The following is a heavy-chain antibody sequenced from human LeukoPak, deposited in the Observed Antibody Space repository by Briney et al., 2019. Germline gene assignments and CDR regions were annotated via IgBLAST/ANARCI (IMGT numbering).Heavy chain of an antibody. CDR1: GFTFSSYW. Sequence: GGSLRLSCAASGFTFSSYWMHWVRQAPGKGLEWVSAISGSGGSTYYADSVKGRFTISRDNSKNTLYLQMNSLRAEDTAVYYCAKEGPYGDVYYYYMDVWGKGTTVTISS. V-gene: IGHV3-23*01. CDR2: ISGSGGST. D-gene: IGHD4-17*01. CDR3: AKEGPYGDVYYYYMDV. J-gene: IGHJ6*03.